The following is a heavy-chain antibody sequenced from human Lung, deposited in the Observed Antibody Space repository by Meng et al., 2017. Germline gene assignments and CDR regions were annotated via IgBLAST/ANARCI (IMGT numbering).Heavy chain of an antibody. V-gene: IGHV4-34*01. CDR2: INHSGST. CDR1: GGFFSDYY. Sequence: VHGHEVGEGRLKPPETLSVTCFSLGGFFSDYYWSWIRQPPGKGLEWIGEINHSGSTNYNPSLESRATISVDTSQNNLSLKLSSVTAADSAVYYCARGPTTMAHDFDYWGQGTLVTVSS. J-gene: IGHJ4*02. CDR3: ARGPTTMAHDFDY. D-gene: IGHD4-11*01.